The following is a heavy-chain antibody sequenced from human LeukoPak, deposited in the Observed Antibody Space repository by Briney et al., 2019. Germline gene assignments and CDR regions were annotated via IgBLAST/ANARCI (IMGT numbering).Heavy chain of an antibody. V-gene: IGHV4-4*07. D-gene: IGHD1-7*01. Sequence: SETLSLTCTVSGGSISSYYWSWIRQPAGKGLEWIGRIYSSGSTNYHPSLKSRVTMSVDTSKNQFSLKLSYVTAADTAAYYCARDRGDNWNYSIWAYLDPWGQGTPVTVSS. CDR2: IYSSGST. CDR3: ARDRGDNWNYSIWAYLDP. J-gene: IGHJ5*02. CDR1: GGSISSYY.